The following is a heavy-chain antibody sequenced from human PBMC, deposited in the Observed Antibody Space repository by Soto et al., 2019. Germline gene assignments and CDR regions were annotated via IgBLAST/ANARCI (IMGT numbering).Heavy chain of an antibody. CDR3: ARLLYGEDY. D-gene: IGHD4-17*01. CDR2: IYGDGSGS. Sequence: PGGSLRLSCAASGFTFSTYWMNWVRLVPGKGLEWVSLIYGDGSGSRYADSVKGRFTISRDNAKNSLYLQMNSLRAEDTAVYYCARLLYGEDYWGQGTLVTVSS. J-gene: IGHJ4*02. CDR1: GFTFSTYW. V-gene: IGHV3-74*01.